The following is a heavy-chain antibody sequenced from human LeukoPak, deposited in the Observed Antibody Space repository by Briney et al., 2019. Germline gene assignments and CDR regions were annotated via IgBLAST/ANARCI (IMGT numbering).Heavy chain of an antibody. CDR3: ARDLDNSGWYAFDY. V-gene: IGHV4-59*01. D-gene: IGHD6-19*01. Sequence: SETLSLTCTVSGGSISRYYWSWIRQPPGKGLEWIGYIYYSGSTNSNPSLKSRVTISVDTSNNQFSLKLRSVTAADTAVYYCARDLDNSGWYAFDYWGQGNLVTVSS. CDR1: GGSISRYY. J-gene: IGHJ4*02. CDR2: IYYSGST.